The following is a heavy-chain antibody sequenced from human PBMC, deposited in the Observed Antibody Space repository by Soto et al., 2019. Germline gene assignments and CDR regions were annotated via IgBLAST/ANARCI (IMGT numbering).Heavy chain of an antibody. J-gene: IGHJ5*02. CDR2: IHYSGST. CDR3: ASNGYDYPNWFDP. V-gene: IGHV4-59*01. D-gene: IGHD3-22*01. CDR1: GGSIISYY. Sequence: SETLSLTCTVSGGSIISYYWSWIRQPPGKGLEWIGYIHYSGSTNYNPSLKSRVTMSVDTSKNQFSPKVRSVTAADTAVYFCASNGYDYPNWFDPWGQGTLVTVSS.